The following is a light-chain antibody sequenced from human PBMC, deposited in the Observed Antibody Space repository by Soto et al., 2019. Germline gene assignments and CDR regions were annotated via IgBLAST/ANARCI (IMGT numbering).Light chain of an antibody. V-gene: IGLV1-44*01. CDR1: SSNIGSNP. Sequence: QSVLTQPPSASGTPGQRVSISCSGSSSNIGSNPVNWYQRFPGTAPKLLIYDNNLRPSGVPARFSGSKSGTSASLAISGLQSEDEADYFCAAWDDSLTGHVVFGGGTKVTVL. CDR2: DNN. CDR3: AAWDDSLTGHVV. J-gene: IGLJ2*01.